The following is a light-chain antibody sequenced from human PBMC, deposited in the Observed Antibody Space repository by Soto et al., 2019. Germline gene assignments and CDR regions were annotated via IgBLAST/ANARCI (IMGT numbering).Light chain of an antibody. CDR1: SSDVGGYTY. J-gene: IGLJ2*01. V-gene: IGLV2-8*01. Sequence: SALTQPPSASGSPGQSVTISCTGTSSDVGGYTYVSWYQQHPGKAPKLMIYEVSKRPSGVPDRFSGYKSGNTASLTVSGLQAEDEADYYCSSYAGSNNLVFGGGTKLTVL. CDR2: EVS. CDR3: SSYAGSNNLV.